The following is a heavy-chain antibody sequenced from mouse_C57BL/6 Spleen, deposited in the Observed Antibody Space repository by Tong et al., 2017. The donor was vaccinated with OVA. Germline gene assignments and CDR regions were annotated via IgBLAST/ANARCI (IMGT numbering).Heavy chain of an antibody. D-gene: IGHD1-1*01. CDR3: ADYYGSSYGFAY. J-gene: IGHJ3*01. V-gene: IGHV5-17*03. CDR2: ISSGSSTI. Sequence: EVQLQESGGGLVKPGGSLKLSCAASGFTFSDYGMHWVRQAPEKGLEWVAYISSGSSTIYYADTVKGRFTISRDNAKNNLYLQMSQLKSEDTAMYYCADYYGSSYGFAYWGQGTLVTVSA. CDR1: GFTFSDYG.